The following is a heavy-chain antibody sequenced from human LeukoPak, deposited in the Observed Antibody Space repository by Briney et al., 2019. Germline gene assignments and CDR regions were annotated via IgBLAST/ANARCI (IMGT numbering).Heavy chain of an antibody. Sequence: GGSVRLSCAASGFTFSSYAMSWVRQAPGKRLEWVAVISYDGSNKYYADSVKGRFTISRDNSKNTLYLQMNSLRAEDTAVYYCARDHYYDSSGYTPAGDAFDIWGQGTMVTVSS. J-gene: IGHJ3*02. D-gene: IGHD3-22*01. CDR1: GFTFSSYA. V-gene: IGHV3-30*03. CDR2: ISYDGSNK. CDR3: ARDHYYDSSGYTPAGDAFDI.